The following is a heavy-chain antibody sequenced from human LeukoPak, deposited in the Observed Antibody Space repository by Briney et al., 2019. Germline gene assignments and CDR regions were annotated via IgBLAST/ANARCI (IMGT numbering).Heavy chain of an antibody. D-gene: IGHD3-10*01. CDR1: GDSINNY. J-gene: IGHJ5*02. CDR2: IYYTGSA. V-gene: IGHV4-59*08. Sequence: PSETLSLTCTVSGDSINNYWSWIRQPPGKGLEWIGYIYYTGSANYNPSLQSRVTISIDTSKNQFSLKLNSVTATDTAVYYCARHRDFYGSGTYSKMGWFDPWSQGTLVTVSS. CDR3: ARHRDFYGSGTYSKMGWFDP.